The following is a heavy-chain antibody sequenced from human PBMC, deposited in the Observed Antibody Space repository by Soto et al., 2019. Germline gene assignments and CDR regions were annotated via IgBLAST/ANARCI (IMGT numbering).Heavy chain of an antibody. D-gene: IGHD6-19*01. V-gene: IGHV3-7*03. CDR2: IQQDGSEK. Sequence: EVQLVESGGGLVQPGGSLRLSCAASRFTFSTYWMSWVRQAPGKGLEWVANIQQDGSEKYYVDSVKGRFTISRDNAKNSLYLQMYSLRAEDTAVYYCARGGRIRASGWFDYWGQGTLVTVSS. CDR3: ARGGRIRASGWFDY. CDR1: RFTFSTYW. J-gene: IGHJ4*02.